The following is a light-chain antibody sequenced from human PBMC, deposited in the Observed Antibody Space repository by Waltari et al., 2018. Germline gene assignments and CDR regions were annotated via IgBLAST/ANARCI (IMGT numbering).Light chain of an antibody. V-gene: IGKV2-30*02. CDR3: MQREQWPGT. Sequence: DVVMTQSPLSLPVTLGQPASISCRSSQTLVHSDGNTYLNWCQQRPGQSPRRLIYKVSNRYTRVPDRVSGSGSGSDFTLKISRVEAEDGGVYYCMQREQWPGTFGQGTKVE. CDR1: QTLVHSDGNTY. J-gene: IGKJ1*01. CDR2: KVS.